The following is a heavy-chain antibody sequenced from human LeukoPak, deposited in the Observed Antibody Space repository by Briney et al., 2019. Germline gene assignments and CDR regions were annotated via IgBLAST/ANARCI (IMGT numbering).Heavy chain of an antibody. CDR3: AREVRKGDDAFDI. Sequence: SETLSLTCTVSGGSISSYYWSWIRQPAGKGLEWIGRIYTSGSTNYNPSLKSRVTISVDTSKNQFSLKLRSVTAADTAVYYCAREVRKGDDAFDIWGQGTMVTVSS. CDR1: GGSISSYY. CDR2: IYTSGST. D-gene: IGHD3-10*01. J-gene: IGHJ3*02. V-gene: IGHV4-4*07.